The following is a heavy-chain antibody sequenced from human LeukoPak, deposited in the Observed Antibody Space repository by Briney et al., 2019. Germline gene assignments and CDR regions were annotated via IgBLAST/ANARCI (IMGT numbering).Heavy chain of an antibody. CDR3: ARDKVRGAFDI. V-gene: IGHV3-11*01. Sequence: GGSLRLSCAASGFTFSDYYMSWVRQAPGKGLEWVSYISSSGSTIYYADSVKGRFTISRDNAKNSLYLQMNSLRAEDTAVYYCARDKVRGAFDIWGQGTMVTVSS. CDR1: GFTFSDYY. CDR2: ISSSGSTI. D-gene: IGHD4-11*01. J-gene: IGHJ3*02.